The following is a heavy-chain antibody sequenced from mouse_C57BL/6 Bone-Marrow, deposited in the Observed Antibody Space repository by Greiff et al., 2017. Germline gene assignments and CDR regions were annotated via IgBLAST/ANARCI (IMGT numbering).Heavy chain of an antibody. V-gene: IGHV1-80*01. CDR1: GYAFSSYW. CDR3: ARRLRRHAMDY. CDR2: IYPGDGDT. J-gene: IGHJ4*01. D-gene: IGHD2-4*01. Sequence: VQLQQSGAELVKPGASVKISCKASGYAFSSYWMNWVKQRPGEGLEWIGQIYPGDGDTNYNGKFKGKATLTADKSSSTAYMQLSSLTSEDSAVYFCARRLRRHAMDYWGQGTSVTVSS.